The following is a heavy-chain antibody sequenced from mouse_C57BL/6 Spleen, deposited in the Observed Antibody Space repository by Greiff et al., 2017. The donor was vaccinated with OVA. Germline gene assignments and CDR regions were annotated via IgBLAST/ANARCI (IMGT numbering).Heavy chain of an antibody. CDR3: ARGAGTYAMDY. D-gene: IGHD4-1*01. CDR1: GYTFTSYW. Sequence: QVQLKQSGAELVMPGASVKLSCKASGYTFTSYWMHWVKQRPGQGLEWIGEIDPSDSYTNYNQKFKGKSTLTVDKSSSTAYMQLSSLTSEDSAVYYCARGAGTYAMDYWGQGTSVTVSS. J-gene: IGHJ4*01. CDR2: IDPSDSYT. V-gene: IGHV1-69*01.